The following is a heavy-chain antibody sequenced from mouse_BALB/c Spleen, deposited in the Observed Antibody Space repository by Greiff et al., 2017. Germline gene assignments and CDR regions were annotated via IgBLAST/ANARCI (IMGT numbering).Heavy chain of an antibody. CDR1: GYAFSSSW. J-gene: IGHJ4*01. Sequence: QVQLQQSGPELVKPGASVKISCKASGYAFSSSWMHWVKQRPGQGLEWIGRIYPGDGDTNYNGKFKGKATLTADKSSSTAYMQLSSLTSVDSAVYFCASYYYAMDYWGQGTSVTVSS. V-gene: IGHV1-82*01. CDR2: IYPGDGDT. CDR3: ASYYYAMDY.